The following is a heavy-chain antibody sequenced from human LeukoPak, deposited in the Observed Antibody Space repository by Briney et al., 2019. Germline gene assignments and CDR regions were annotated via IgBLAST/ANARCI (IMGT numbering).Heavy chain of an antibody. J-gene: IGHJ4*02. CDR3: AKPHLPVVATPYFDY. V-gene: IGHV3-43D*03. Sequence: GVSLRLSCAASGFTFDDYAMHWVRQAPGKGLEWVSLITWNGGSTDYADSVKGRFTISRDNSKNSLYLQMNSLRPEDSALYYCAKPHLPVVATPYFDYWGQGTLVTVSS. CDR2: ITWNGGST. CDR1: GFTFDDYA. D-gene: IGHD5-12*01.